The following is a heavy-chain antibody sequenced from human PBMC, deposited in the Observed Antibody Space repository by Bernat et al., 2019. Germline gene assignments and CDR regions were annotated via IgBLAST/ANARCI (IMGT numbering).Heavy chain of an antibody. CDR3: RRQVVAATFGY. D-gene: IGHD2-15*01. V-gene: IGHV4-39*01. CDR1: GGSISSSCYY. CDR2: IYYSGRT. Sequence: QLQLQESCPGLVKPSETLSLTCTVSGGSISSSCYYWGWIRQPPGKVLQWIGSIYYSGRTYYNPSLKRRVTLSVDTSQNQFSLKLSSVTAADSAVYYCRRQVVAATFGYWGQGTLVTVSS. J-gene: IGHJ4*02.